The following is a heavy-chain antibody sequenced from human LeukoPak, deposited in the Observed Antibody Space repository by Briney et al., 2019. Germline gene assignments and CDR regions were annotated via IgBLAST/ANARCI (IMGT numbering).Heavy chain of an antibody. Sequence: GGSLRLSCAASGFTFSSYAMSWVRQAPGKGLEWVSAISGSGGSTYYADSVKGRFTISRDNSKNTLYLRMNSLRAEDTAVYYCAKDPDPESYYYDSSGYYWGQGTLVTVSS. CDR3: AKDPDPESYYYDSSGYY. CDR1: GFTFSSYA. CDR2: ISGSGGST. V-gene: IGHV3-23*01. D-gene: IGHD3-22*01. J-gene: IGHJ4*02.